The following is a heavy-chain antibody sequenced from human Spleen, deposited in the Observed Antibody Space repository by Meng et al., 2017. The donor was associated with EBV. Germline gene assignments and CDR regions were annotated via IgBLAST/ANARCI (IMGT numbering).Heavy chain of an antibody. CDR1: GYTFTTYG. CDR2: ISGSSGNT. V-gene: IGHV1-18*01. J-gene: IGHJ5*02. CDR3: ARDRGGHNYEPQIGHWFDP. Sequence: QGHFVGCGAEVKKPGASVKVSCKASGYTFTTYGISWVRQAPGQGPEGMGWISGSSGNTDYAPKFQNRVIMTTVTSTTTAFMELRSLRSDDTAVYYCARDRGGHNYEPQIGHWFDPWGQGTLVTVSS. D-gene: IGHD3-16*01.